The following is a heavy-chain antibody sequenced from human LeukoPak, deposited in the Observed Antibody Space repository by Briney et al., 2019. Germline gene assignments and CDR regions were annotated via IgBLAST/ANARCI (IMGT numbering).Heavy chain of an antibody. V-gene: IGHV3-23*01. Sequence: GGSLRLSCAASGFTFSSYAMSWVRQAPGKGLEWVSAISGSGGSTYYADSVKGRFTISRDNSKNTLYLQMNSLRAEDAAVYYCAKRMSRGAVAALFDYWGQGTLVTVSS. CDR1: GFTFSSYA. D-gene: IGHD6-19*01. CDR3: AKRMSRGAVAALFDY. CDR2: ISGSGGST. J-gene: IGHJ4*02.